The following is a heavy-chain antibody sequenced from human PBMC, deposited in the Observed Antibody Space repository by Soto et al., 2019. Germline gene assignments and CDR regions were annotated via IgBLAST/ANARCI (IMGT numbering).Heavy chain of an antibody. Sequence: GGSLRLSCAASGFTFSSYAMSWVRQAPGKGLEWVSAISGSGGSTYYADSVKGRFTISRDDSKNTLYLQMNSLKTEDTAVYYCTTSIAARLDYWGQGTLVTVSS. CDR1: GFTFSSYA. J-gene: IGHJ4*02. CDR3: TTSIAARLDY. CDR2: ISGSGGST. D-gene: IGHD6-6*01. V-gene: IGHV3-23*01.